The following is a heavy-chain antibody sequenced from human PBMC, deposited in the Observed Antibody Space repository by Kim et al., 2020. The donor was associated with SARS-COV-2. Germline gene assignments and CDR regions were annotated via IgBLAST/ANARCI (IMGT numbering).Heavy chain of an antibody. Sequence: STYYTPSLKSRVTISVDTSKNQFSLKLSSVTAADTAVYYCARHGPDSFDYWGQGTLVTVSS. CDR2: ST. J-gene: IGHJ4*02. V-gene: IGHV4-39*01. CDR3: ARHGPDSFDY.